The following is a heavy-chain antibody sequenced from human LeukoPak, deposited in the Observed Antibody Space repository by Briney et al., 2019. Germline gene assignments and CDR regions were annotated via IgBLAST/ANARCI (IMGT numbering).Heavy chain of an antibody. CDR1: GGSISSYY. CDR2: IYYSGST. CDR3: ARESAVGDWFDP. V-gene: IGHV4-59*01. Sequence: SETLSLTCTVSGGSISSYYWSWIRQPPGKGVEWIGYIYYSGSTNYNPSLKSRVTISVDTSKNQFSLQLSSVTAADTAVYYCARESAVGDWFDPWGQGTLVTVSS. D-gene: IGHD6-19*01. J-gene: IGHJ5*02.